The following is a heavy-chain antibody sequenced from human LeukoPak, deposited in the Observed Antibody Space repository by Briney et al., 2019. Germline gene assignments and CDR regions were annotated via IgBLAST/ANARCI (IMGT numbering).Heavy chain of an antibody. V-gene: IGHV3-21*01. CDR2: ISSSSSYI. CDR1: GFTFSSYS. CDR3: ARGPPRAYRTDY. J-gene: IGHJ4*02. Sequence: GGSLRLSCAASGFTFSSYSMNWVRQAPGKGLEWVSSISSSSSYIYYADSVKGRFTISRDNAKNSLYLQMNSLRAEDTAVYYCARGPPRAYRTDYWGQGTLVTVSS. D-gene: IGHD1-26*01.